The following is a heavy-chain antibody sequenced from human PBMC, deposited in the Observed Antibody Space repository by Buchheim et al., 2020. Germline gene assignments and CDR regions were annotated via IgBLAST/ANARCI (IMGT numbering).Heavy chain of an antibody. Sequence: QVQLVQSGAEVKKPGSSVKVSCKASGGTFSSYAISWVRQAPGQGLEWMGRIIPILGIANYAQKFQGRVTITADKSTSTAYMELSSLRSEDTAVYYCASPDPIVRFLEWQLREGYYYYGMDVWGQGTT. CDR2: IIPILGIA. J-gene: IGHJ6*02. D-gene: IGHD3-3*01. V-gene: IGHV1-69*04. CDR3: ASPDPIVRFLEWQLREGYYYYGMDV. CDR1: GGTFSSYA.